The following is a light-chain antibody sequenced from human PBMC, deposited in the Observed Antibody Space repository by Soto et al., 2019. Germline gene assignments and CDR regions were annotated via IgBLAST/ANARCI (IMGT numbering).Light chain of an antibody. Sequence: EIVLTQSPATLSLSPGERATFSCRASQSVSRYLAWYQQKPGQAPRLLIYDTSNRATGIPARFSGSGSGTDFTLTIRSLEPEDFAVYYCQQRSTWPTFGGGTKVEIK. CDR2: DTS. V-gene: IGKV3-11*01. J-gene: IGKJ4*01. CDR3: QQRSTWPT. CDR1: QSVSRY.